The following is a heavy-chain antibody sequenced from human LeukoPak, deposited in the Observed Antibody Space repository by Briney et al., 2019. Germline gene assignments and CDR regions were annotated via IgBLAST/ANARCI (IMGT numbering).Heavy chain of an antibody. CDR1: GFIFSTYG. CDR3: AKGMEWLLPTDTFQH. CDR2: ISYDGSNK. J-gene: IGHJ1*01. V-gene: IGHV3-30*18. D-gene: IGHD3-3*01. Sequence: GGSLRLSCAASGFIFSTYGMHWVRQAPGKGLEWVAFISYDGSNKYYADSVKGRFTISRDNSKNTLYLQMNSLRAEDTAVYYCAKGMEWLLPTDTFQHWGQGTLVTVSS.